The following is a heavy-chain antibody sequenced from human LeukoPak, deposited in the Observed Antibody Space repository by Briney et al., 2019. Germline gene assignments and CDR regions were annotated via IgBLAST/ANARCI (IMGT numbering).Heavy chain of an antibody. V-gene: IGHV1-69*13. CDR1: GGTFSSYT. CDR2: IIPIFGTA. CDR3: ARDYGGGSFDY. D-gene: IGHD5-24*01. J-gene: IGHJ4*02. Sequence: ASVKVSCKASGGTFSSYTINWVRQAPGQGLEWMGGIIPIFGTANYAQKFQGRVTITADESTSTAYMELSSLRSEDTAVYYCARDYGGGSFDYWGQGTLVTVSS.